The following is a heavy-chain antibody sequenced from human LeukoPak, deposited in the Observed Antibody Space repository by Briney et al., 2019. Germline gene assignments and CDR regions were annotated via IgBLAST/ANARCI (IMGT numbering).Heavy chain of an antibody. V-gene: IGHV3-48*04. D-gene: IGHD6-6*01. CDR1: GFTFSSYS. J-gene: IGHJ4*02. CDR2: ISSSSSTI. CDR3: ARQAARIHFDY. Sequence: PGGSLRLSCAASGFTFSSYSMNWVRQAPGKGLEWVSYISSSSSTIYYADSVRGRFTIFRDNAKNSLYLQMNSLRAEDTAVYYCARQAARIHFDYWGQGTLVTVSS.